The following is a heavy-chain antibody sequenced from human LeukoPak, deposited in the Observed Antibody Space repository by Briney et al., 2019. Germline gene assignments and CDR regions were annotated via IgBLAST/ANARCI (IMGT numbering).Heavy chain of an antibody. CDR3: ARDLYCSGGSCLYFDY. CDR2: MYYDGVSK. CDR1: GFTFSNYG. D-gene: IGHD2-15*01. V-gene: IGHV3-33*01. Sequence: GGSPRLSCAASGFTFSNYGMHWVRQAPGKGLEWVAVMYYDGVSKYYADSVKGRFTISRDNSMNTLYLQMNSLRAEDTAIYFCARDLYCSGGSCLYFDYWGQGTLVTVSS. J-gene: IGHJ4*02.